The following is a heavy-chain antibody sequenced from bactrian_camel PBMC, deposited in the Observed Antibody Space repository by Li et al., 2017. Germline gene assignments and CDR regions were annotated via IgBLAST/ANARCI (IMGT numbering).Heavy chain of an antibody. D-gene: IGHD7*01. V-gene: IGHV3S53*01. CDR1: GYRLSSTNC. CDR3: AAVFVNKQLARSYDY. CDR2: LASDGST. Sequence: HVQLVESGGGSVQAGGSPRLSCTASGYRLSSTNCIGWFRQAPGKEREGVASLASDGSTIYANSLKGRFTISKDNVKNTLYLQMNSLKPEDTAMYYCAAVFVNKQLARSYDYWGQGTQVTVS. J-gene: IGHJ4*01.